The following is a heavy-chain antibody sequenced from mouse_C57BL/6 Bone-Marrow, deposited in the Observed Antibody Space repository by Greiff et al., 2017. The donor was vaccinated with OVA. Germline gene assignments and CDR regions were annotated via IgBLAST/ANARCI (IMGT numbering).Heavy chain of an antibody. CDR3: ASNYGSSPFYWYFDV. V-gene: IGHV1-69*01. J-gene: IGHJ1*03. CDR1: GYTFTSYW. CDR2: IDPSDSYT. D-gene: IGHD1-1*01. Sequence: QVQLQQPGAELVMPGASVKLSCKASGYTFTSYWMHWVKQRPGQGLEWIGEIDPSDSYTNYNQTFKGKSTLTVDKSSSTAYMQLSSLTSEDSAVYYCASNYGSSPFYWYFDVWGTGTTVTVSS.